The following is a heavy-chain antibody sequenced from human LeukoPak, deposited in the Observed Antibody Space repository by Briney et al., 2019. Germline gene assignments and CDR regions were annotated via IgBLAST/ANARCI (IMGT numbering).Heavy chain of an antibody. CDR3: AKGVYNWNFYFDY. CDR1: GFTFDDYS. J-gene: IGHJ4*02. CDR2: ISWDGGTT. D-gene: IGHD1-7*01. V-gene: IGHV3-23*01. Sequence: QAGGSLRLSCAASGFTFDDYSMNWVRQAPGKGLEWVSLISWDGGTTYYADSVKGRFTISRDNSKKTLYLQMNSLRAEDTAIFYCAKGVYNWNFYFDYWGQGTLVTVSS.